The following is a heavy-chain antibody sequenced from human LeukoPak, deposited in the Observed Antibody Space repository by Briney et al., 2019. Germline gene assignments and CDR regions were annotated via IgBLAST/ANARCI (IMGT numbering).Heavy chain of an antibody. D-gene: IGHD3-22*01. CDR2: IYYSGST. CDR3: GGRVYYYDSSGYSPDAFDI. CDR1: GGSISSSSYY. J-gene: IGHJ3*02. V-gene: IGHV4-61*05. Sequence: PSETLSLTCTVSGGSISSSSYYWGWIRQPPGKGLEWIGYIYYSGSTNYNPSLKSRVTISVDTSKNQFSLKLSSVTAADTAVYYCGGRVYYYDSSGYSPDAFDIWGQGTMVTVSS.